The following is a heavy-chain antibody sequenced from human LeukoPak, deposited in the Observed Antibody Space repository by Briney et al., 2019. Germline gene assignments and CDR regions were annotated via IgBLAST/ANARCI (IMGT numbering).Heavy chain of an antibody. J-gene: IGHJ4*02. CDR2: IDPNSGNT. V-gene: IGHV1-2*02. CDR1: GYTFTGYY. D-gene: IGHD4-23*01. Sequence: ASVKVSCKASGYTFTGYYMHWVRQAPGQGLEWMGWIDPNSGNTNYAQKFQGRVTMTRDTSISAAYVELSRLRSDDTAVYYCARRGTTVVTAVDYWGQGTLVTVSS. CDR3: ARRGTTVVTAVDY.